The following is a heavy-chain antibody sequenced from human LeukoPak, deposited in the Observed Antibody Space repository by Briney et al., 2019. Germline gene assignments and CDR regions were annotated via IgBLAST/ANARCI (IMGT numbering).Heavy chain of an antibody. V-gene: IGHV4-31*03. Sequence: SETLSLTCTVSGGSISSGGYYWSWIRQHPGKGLEWIGYIYYSGSTYYNPSLKSRVTISVDTSENQFSLKLSSVTAADTAVYYCARGRATMVRGVSRPFDYWGQGTLVTVSS. D-gene: IGHD3-10*01. J-gene: IGHJ4*02. CDR3: ARGRATMVRGVSRPFDY. CDR1: GGSISSGGYY. CDR2: IYYSGST.